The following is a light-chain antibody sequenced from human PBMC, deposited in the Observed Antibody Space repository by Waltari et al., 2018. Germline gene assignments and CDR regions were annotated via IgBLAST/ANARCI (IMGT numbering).Light chain of an antibody. CDR1: QSVSSN. V-gene: IGKV3-15*01. J-gene: IGKJ1*01. CDR2: GAS. CDR3: QQYNNWPT. Sequence: EIVMTQSPATLSVSPGERATLSCRASQSVSSNLAWYQQKPGQAPRLLIYGASTRATGIPARFSGSGSGTEFTLTISSLQSGDFAVYYYQQYNNWPTFGQGTKVKV.